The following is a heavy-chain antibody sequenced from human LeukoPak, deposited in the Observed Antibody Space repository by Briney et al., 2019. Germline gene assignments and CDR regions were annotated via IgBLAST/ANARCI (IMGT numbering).Heavy chain of an antibody. J-gene: IGHJ4*02. CDR2: IYYSGST. Sequence: SETLSLTCSVSGDSSSITNYYWIWIREPPGQRLEWIGSIYYSGSTYYNPSVKRRVTISVDTSKNQFSLRLSSVTAADTAVYYCARDLRGNSCYDYWGQGTLVIVSA. CDR3: ARDLRGNSCYDY. CDR1: GDSSSITNYY. V-gene: IGHV4-39*07. D-gene: IGHD2-2*01.